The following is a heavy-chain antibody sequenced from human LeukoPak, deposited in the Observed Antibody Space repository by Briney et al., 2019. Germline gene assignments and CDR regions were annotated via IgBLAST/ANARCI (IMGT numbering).Heavy chain of an antibody. CDR1: GYTFTSYD. D-gene: IGHD3-10*01. Sequence: ASVKVSCKASGYTFTSYDINWVRQATGQGLEWMGWMNLNRGNTGYGQTLQGRGTSTRNTSISTAYMGLSSLRSEDTAVYYCARGSPDYYGSGSYYFDYWGQGTLVTVSS. CDR2: MNLNRGNT. V-gene: IGHV1-8*01. CDR3: ARGSPDYYGSGSYYFDY. J-gene: IGHJ4*02.